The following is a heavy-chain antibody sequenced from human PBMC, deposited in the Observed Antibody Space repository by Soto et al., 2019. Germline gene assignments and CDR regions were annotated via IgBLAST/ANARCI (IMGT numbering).Heavy chain of an antibody. CDR3: AKDRRRGTYFYDSSGEFDY. CDR1: GFTFSSYG. J-gene: IGHJ4*02. CDR2: ISYDGSNK. V-gene: IGHV3-30*18. Sequence: GGSLRLSCAASGFTFSSYGMHWVRQAPGKGLEWVAVISYDGSNKYYADSVKGRFTISRDNSKNTLYLQMNSLRAEDTAVYYCAKDRRRGTYFYDSSGEFDYWGQGTLVTSPQ. D-gene: IGHD3-22*01.